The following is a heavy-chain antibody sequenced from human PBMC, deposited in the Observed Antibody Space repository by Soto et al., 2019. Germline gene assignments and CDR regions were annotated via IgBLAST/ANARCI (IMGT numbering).Heavy chain of an antibody. CDR2: ISYDGSNK. Sequence: QVQLVESGGGVVQPGRSLRLSCAASGFTFSSYAMHWVRQAPGKGLEWVAVISYDGSNKYYADSVKGRFTISRDNSKNTLYLQMNSLRAEDTAVYYCARGDGGYCSGGSCLDYWCQGTLVTVSS. J-gene: IGHJ4*02. CDR3: ARGDGGYCSGGSCLDY. V-gene: IGHV3-30-3*01. CDR1: GFTFSSYA. D-gene: IGHD2-15*01.